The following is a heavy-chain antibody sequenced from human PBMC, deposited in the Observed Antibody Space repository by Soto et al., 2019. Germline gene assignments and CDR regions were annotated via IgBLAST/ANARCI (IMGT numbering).Heavy chain of an antibody. CDR1: GFSFSTSGVG. D-gene: IGHD3-10*01. J-gene: IGHJ5*02. CDR2: IYWDEDK. CDR3: VSGSFPNWFDP. V-gene: IGHV2-5*02. Sequence: SGPTLVNPTQTLTLACTFSGFSFSTSGVGVGWIRQPPGKALEWLALIYWDEDKRYRPSLRSRLTITKDTSKNQVVLTMTNVDPVDTATYYCVSGSFPNWFDPWGQGTLVTVSS.